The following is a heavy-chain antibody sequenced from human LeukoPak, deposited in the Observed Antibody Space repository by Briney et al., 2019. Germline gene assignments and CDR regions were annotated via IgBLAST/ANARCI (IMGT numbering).Heavy chain of an antibody. Sequence: APVKVSCKASGYTFTGYYMHWVRQAPGQGLEWMGWINPNSGGTNYAQKFQGRVTMTRDTSISTAYMELSRLRSDDTAVYYCARDMVAVAPGAFDIWGQGTMVTVSS. CDR2: INPNSGGT. CDR3: ARDMVAVAPGAFDI. CDR1: GYTFTGYY. D-gene: IGHD6-19*01. V-gene: IGHV1-2*02. J-gene: IGHJ3*02.